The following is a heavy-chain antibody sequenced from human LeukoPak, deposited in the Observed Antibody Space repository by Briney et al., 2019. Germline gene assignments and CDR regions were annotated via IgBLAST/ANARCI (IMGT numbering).Heavy chain of an antibody. CDR1: GYTFTGYY. CDR2: INPNSGGT. CDR3: ARDGLHYDSTSCDY. Sequence: GASVKVSCKASGYTFTGYYMHWVRQAPGQGLEWMGWINPNSGGTNYAQKFQGRVTMTRDTSISTAYMELSRLRSDDTAVYYCARDGLHYDSTSCDYWGQGTLVTVSS. D-gene: IGHD2-2*01. J-gene: IGHJ4*02. V-gene: IGHV1-2*02.